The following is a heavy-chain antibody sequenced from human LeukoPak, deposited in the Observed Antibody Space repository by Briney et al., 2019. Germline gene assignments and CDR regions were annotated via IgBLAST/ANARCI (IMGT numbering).Heavy chain of an antibody. D-gene: IGHD6-13*01. J-gene: IGHJ5*02. CDR3: ARRRRHYNSIAAAQWDWFDP. CDR1: GYTFTSYG. V-gene: IGHV1-18*01. CDR2: ISAYNGNT. Sequence: GASVKVSCKASGYTFTSYGISWVRQAPGQGLEWMGWISAYNGNTNYAQKLQGRVTMTTDTSTSTAYMELRSLRSDDTAVYYCARRRRHYNSIAAAQWDWFDPWGQGTLVTVSS.